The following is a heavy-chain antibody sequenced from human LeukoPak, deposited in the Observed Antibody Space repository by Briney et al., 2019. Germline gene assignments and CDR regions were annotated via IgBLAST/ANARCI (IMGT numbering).Heavy chain of an antibody. J-gene: IGHJ4*02. CDR1: GFTFSSFA. CDR3: AKDVRYSNTWFPFDY. CDR2: ISGSGGNT. V-gene: IGHV3-23*01. Sequence: PGGSLRLSCAASGFTFSSFAMSWVRQAPGKGLEWVSGISGSGGNTYYADPVKGRFTISRDNFKNTLYLQMNSLRADDTAEYYCAKDVRYSNTWFPFDYWGQGTLVTVSS. D-gene: IGHD6-13*01.